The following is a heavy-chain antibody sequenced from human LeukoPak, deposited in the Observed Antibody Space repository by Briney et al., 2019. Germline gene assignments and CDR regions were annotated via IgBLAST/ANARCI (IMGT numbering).Heavy chain of an antibody. Sequence: GASVKVSCKASGYTFTSQYVHWVRQAPGRGLEWTGIINPSGGSTRYAQKFQGRVTMTRDTSTSTVYMELKRLRSEDTAVYYCASWFGENDALDIWGQGTMVTVSS. CDR2: INPSGGST. D-gene: IGHD3-10*01. V-gene: IGHV1-46*01. J-gene: IGHJ3*02. CDR3: ASWFGENDALDI. CDR1: GYTFTSQY.